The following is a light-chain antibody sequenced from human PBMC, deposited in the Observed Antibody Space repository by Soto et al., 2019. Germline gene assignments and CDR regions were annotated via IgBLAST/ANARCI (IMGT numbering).Light chain of an antibody. CDR2: DVN. CDR3: TSCTGSNRKV. CDR1: SSDIGAYNF. J-gene: IGLJ2*01. V-gene: IGLV2-14*03. Sequence: QSALTQPPSVSGSPGQSITISCTGTSSDIGAYNFVSWYQQHPGKAPKLMLYDVNMRPSGVSNRFSGSKSGNTASLTISGLQAEDEADYYCTSCTGSNRKVFGGGTKLTVL.